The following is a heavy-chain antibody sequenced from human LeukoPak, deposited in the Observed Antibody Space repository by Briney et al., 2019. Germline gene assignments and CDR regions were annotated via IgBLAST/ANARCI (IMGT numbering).Heavy chain of an antibody. Sequence: GGSLRLSCAASGFTFSSYSMNWARQAPGKGLEWVSSISSSSTYIYYADSIKGRFTISRDNAKNSLYLQMNSLRAEDTAVYYCARASKFDYWGQGTLVTVSS. V-gene: IGHV3-21*01. CDR3: ARASKFDY. CDR1: GFTFSSYS. J-gene: IGHJ4*02. CDR2: ISSSSTYI. D-gene: IGHD6-6*01.